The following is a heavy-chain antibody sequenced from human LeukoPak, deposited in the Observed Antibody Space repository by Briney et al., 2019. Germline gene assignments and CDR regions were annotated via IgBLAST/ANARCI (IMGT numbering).Heavy chain of an antibody. Sequence: PGRSLRLSCVASGLTFSSYGMHWVRQAPGKGLEWVAVISYDGSNIYYAASVKGRFTIFRDNSKNTLYLQMNSLRAEDTAVYYCAKVGCGSGYCAFDYWGQGTLVTVSS. CDR3: AKVGCGSGYCAFDY. CDR2: ISYDGSNI. J-gene: IGHJ4*02. D-gene: IGHD3-22*01. V-gene: IGHV3-30*18. CDR1: GLTFSSYG.